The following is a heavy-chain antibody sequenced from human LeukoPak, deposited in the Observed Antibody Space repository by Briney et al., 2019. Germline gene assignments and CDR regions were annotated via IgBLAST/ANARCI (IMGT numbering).Heavy chain of an antibody. CDR2: IRYDGSNK. CDR1: GFTFSSYG. CDR3: AKDHYDILTGHYNGFDY. J-gene: IGHJ4*02. V-gene: IGHV3-30*02. D-gene: IGHD3-9*01. Sequence: GGSLRLSCAASGFTFSSYGMHWVRQAPGKGLEWVAFIRYDGSNKYYADSVKGRFTISRDNSKNTLYLQMNSLRAEDTAVYYCAKDHYDILTGHYNGFDYWGQGTLVTVSS.